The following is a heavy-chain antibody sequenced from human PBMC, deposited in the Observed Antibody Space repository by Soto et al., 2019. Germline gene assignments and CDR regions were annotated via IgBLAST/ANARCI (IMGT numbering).Heavy chain of an antibody. V-gene: IGHV3-7*01. D-gene: IGHD3-10*01. CDR1: GFSLRSDW. CDR3: GTDRWGGAFDM. CDR2: IKEDGSVK. Sequence: EVQVVESGGGLVQPGGSLRLSCAAIGFSLRSDWMAWVRQIPGKGLEFVANIKEDGSVKNYVDSVKGRCSTSRDNDKNSLYLQMNCLRAEDRAVYYCGTDRWGGAFDMWGQGKTVTVSS. J-gene: IGHJ3*02.